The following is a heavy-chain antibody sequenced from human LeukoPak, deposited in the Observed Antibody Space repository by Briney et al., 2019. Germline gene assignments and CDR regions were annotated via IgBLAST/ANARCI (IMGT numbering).Heavy chain of an antibody. Sequence: GGYLRLSCAASGFTFSSYAMSWVRPAPGKGLEWVSAISGSGGSTYYADSVKGRFTISRDNSKNTLYLQMNSLRAEDTAVYYCAKDVRLVRGVNYGSIIDYFDYWGQGTLVTVSS. CDR2: ISGSGGST. CDR3: AKDVRLVRGVNYGSIIDYFDY. CDR1: GFTFSSYA. V-gene: IGHV3-23*01. J-gene: IGHJ4*02. D-gene: IGHD3-10*01.